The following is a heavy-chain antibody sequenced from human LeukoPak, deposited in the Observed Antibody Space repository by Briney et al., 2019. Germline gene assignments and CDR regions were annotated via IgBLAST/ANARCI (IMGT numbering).Heavy chain of an antibody. J-gene: IGHJ4*02. CDR2: IYYSGST. CDR3: ARARIQLWSTFDY. V-gene: IGHV4-39*01. D-gene: IGHD5-18*01. CDR1: GGSVSSGSYY. Sequence: SKTLSLTCTVSGGSVSSGSYYWSWIRQPPGKGLEWIGSIYYSGSTYYNPSLKSRVTISVDTSKNQFSLKLSSATAADTAVYYCARARIQLWSTFDYWGQGTPVTVSS.